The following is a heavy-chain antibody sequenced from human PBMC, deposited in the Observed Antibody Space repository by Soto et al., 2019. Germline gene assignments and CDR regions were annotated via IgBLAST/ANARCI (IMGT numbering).Heavy chain of an antibody. J-gene: IGHJ4*02. D-gene: IGHD3-22*01. CDR3: TRRGPSTYYYDSSGSNPNFDY. CDR1: GGTFSSYA. Sequence: SVKVSCKASGGTFSSYAISWVRQAPGQGLEWMGGIIPIFGTANYAQKFQGRVTITADESTSTAYMELSSLRSEDTAVYYCTRRGPSTYYYDSSGSNPNFDYWGQGTLVTSPQ. CDR2: IIPIFGTA. V-gene: IGHV1-69*13.